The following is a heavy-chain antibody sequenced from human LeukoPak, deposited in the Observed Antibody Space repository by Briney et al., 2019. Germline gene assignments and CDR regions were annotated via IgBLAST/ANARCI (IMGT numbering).Heavy chain of an antibody. V-gene: IGHV4-34*01. J-gene: IGHJ4*02. CDR2: INHSGST. D-gene: IGHD6-19*01. CDR1: GDSISNYY. Sequence: PSETLSLTCTVSGDSISNYYWSWIRQPPGKRLEWIGEINHSGSTNYNPSLKSRVTISVDTSKNQFSLKLSSVTAADTAVYYCATYSSGWYRKGSYFDYWGQGTLVTVSS. CDR3: ATYSSGWYRKGSYFDY.